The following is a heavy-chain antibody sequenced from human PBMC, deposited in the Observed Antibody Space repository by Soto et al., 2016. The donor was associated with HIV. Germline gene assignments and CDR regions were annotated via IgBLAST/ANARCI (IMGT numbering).Heavy chain of an antibody. CDR1: EFAFGNNA. CDR2: ITGSGGST. V-gene: IGHV3-23*01. Sequence: EVHLLESGGGLAQPGKSLRPSCTASEFAFGNNAMSWLRQVPGKGLEWVSSITGSGGSTYYADPVKGRFTISRDNSKNTLYLQMNRLRDEDTAIYYCAKAVRGAPTTNRNFFDYWGQGTLVTVSS. J-gene: IGHJ4*02. CDR3: AKAVRGAPTTNRNFFDY. D-gene: IGHD1-1*01.